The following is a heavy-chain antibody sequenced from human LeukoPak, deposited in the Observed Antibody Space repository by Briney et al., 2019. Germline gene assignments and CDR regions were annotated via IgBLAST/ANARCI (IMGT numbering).Heavy chain of an antibody. V-gene: IGHV3-33*01. CDR2: IWYDGGNK. CDR1: GFTFGSYG. Sequence: GGSLRLSCAASGFTFGSYGMHWARQAPGKGLEGVAVIWYDGGNKYYADSVKGRFTISRDNSKNTLYLQMNSLGAEDTAVYYCARDQGAVEYYFDYWGQGTLVTVSS. J-gene: IGHJ4*02. D-gene: IGHD1-26*01. CDR3: ARDQGAVEYYFDY.